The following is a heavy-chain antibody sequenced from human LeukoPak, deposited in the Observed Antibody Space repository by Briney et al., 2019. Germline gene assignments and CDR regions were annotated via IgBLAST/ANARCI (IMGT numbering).Heavy chain of an antibody. Sequence: GGSLRLSCAASGFIFSDYYMTWIRQAPGKGLEWVSYISSSDSILYYADSVKGRFSISRDNAKNSLYLQMNSLRAEDTAVYYCAKELVVVATYNWFDPWGQGTLVTVSS. CDR3: AKELVVVATYNWFDP. J-gene: IGHJ5*02. CDR2: ISSSDSIL. V-gene: IGHV3-11*01. D-gene: IGHD2-15*01. CDR1: GFIFSDYY.